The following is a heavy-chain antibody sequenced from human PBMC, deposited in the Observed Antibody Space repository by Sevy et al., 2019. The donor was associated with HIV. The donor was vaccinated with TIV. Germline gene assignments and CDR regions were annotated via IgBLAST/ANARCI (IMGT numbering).Heavy chain of an antibody. D-gene: IGHD3-3*01. J-gene: IGHJ4*02. CDR2: ISAYNGNT. Sequence: ASVKVSCQASGYSFTSYGITWVRQAPGQGLEWMGWISAYNGNTNYAREFQGRLTMTTDTSTSTVYMDLRSLRSDDTAVYYWAFTKGVFGVVMTSFFFDYWGQGTPVTVSS. CDR3: AFTKGVFGVVMTSFFFDY. CDR1: GYSFTSYG. V-gene: IGHV1-18*01.